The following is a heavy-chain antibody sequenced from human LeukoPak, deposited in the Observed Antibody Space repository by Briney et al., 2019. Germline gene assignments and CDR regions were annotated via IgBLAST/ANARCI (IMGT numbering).Heavy chain of an antibody. CDR2: ISGSGNII. D-gene: IGHD6-6*01. J-gene: IGHJ4*02. CDR3: AKGLSSSSTLFDY. CDR1: GFTFSTYS. Sequence: GGSLRPSCAASGFTFSTYSMNWVRQAPGKGLEWVSYISGSGNIIYYTDSVKGRFTISRDNAKNSLYLQMNSLRAEDMALYYCAKGLSSSSTLFDYWGQGTLVTVSS. V-gene: IGHV3-48*04.